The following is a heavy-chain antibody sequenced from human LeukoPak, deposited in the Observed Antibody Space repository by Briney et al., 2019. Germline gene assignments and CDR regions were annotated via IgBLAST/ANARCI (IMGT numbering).Heavy chain of an antibody. Sequence: GASVKVSCKASGYTFIGYYMQWVRQAPGQGLEWMGWIDPNSGGTNYAQKFQGRVTMTRDTSISTAYMELSRLRSDDTAVYYCARDFDGFWSGDRTTTFDYWGQGTLVTVSS. V-gene: IGHV1-2*02. CDR1: GYTFIGYY. D-gene: IGHD3-3*01. CDR3: ARDFDGFWSGDRTTTFDY. J-gene: IGHJ4*02. CDR2: IDPNSGGT.